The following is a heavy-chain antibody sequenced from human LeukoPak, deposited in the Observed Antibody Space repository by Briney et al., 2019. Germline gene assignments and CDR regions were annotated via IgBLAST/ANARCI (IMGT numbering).Heavy chain of an antibody. V-gene: IGHV3-7*01. CDR1: GFSFSKFW. D-gene: IGHD2-21*02. CDR3: ARGDWAPFDY. CDR2: IDQDGGGK. Sequence: GGSLRLSCAASGFSFSKFWMGWARQAPGKGLEWVANIDQDGGGKYYLDSVKGRFTISRDNAKNSLYLQINSLRAEDTAVYYCARGDWAPFDYWGQGSLLTVSS. J-gene: IGHJ4*02.